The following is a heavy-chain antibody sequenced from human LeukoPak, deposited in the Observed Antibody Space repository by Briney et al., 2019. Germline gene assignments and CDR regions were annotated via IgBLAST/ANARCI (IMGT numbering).Heavy chain of an antibody. Sequence: ASVKVSCKXSGYTFTGYYMHWVRQAPGQGLEWMGRINPNSGGTNYSQKFQGRVTITRDTSISTAYMELSRLRSDDTAVYYCARGYYSSGWSNFDYWGQGTLVTVSS. CDR2: INPNSGGT. D-gene: IGHD6-19*01. CDR1: GYTFTGYY. V-gene: IGHV1-2*06. CDR3: ARGYYSSGWSNFDY. J-gene: IGHJ4*02.